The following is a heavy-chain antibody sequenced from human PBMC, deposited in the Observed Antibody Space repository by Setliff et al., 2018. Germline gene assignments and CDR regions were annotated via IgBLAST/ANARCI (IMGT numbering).Heavy chain of an antibody. Sequence: GASVKVSCKASGYTFTNYGINWVRQAPGQGLEWIGYMDTGTGKKEYSQKFRDRVTIIRDTSATTAYVELHSLRSDDTAVYYCARERYFDNWGQGTLVTVSS. CDR1: GYTFTNYG. CDR3: ARERYFDN. CDR2: MDTGTGKK. J-gene: IGHJ4*02. V-gene: IGHV1-18*01.